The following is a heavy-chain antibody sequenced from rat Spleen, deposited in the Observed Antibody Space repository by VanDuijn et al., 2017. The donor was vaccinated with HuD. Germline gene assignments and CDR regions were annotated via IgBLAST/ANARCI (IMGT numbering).Heavy chain of an antibody. CDR3: TRSGNDSGHYFDY. J-gene: IGHJ2*01. CDR1: GFTFSNFY. CDR2: ISSGGGNT. V-gene: IGHV5-25*01. Sequence: EVQLVESGGGLVQPGRSTKLSCAASGFTFSNFYLAWVRQAPTKGLEWVASISSGGGNTYYRDSVKGRFTISSDNAKRPLYLQMNSLRSEDTATYYCTRSGNDSGHYFDYWGQVVMVTVSS. D-gene: IGHD4-3*01.